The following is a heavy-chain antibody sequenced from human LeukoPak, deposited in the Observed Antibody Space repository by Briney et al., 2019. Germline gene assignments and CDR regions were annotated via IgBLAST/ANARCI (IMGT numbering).Heavy chain of an antibody. D-gene: IGHD3-22*01. V-gene: IGHV1-2*02. CDR3: ARGGLSYYDSSGYLC. J-gene: IGHJ4*02. Sequence: GASVKVSCKASGYTFTGYYMHWVRQAPGQGLEWMGWVDPNSGDTNYAQKLQGRVTMTTDTSTSTAYMELRSLRSDDTAVYYCARGGLSYYDSSGYLCWGQGTLVTVSS. CDR2: VDPNSGDT. CDR1: GYTFTGYY.